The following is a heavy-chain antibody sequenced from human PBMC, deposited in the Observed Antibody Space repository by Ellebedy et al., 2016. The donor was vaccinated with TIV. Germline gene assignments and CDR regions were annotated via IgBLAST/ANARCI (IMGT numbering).Heavy chain of an antibody. CDR3: AKERHSHWVGPTYFYY. CDR2: ISYDITSR. Sequence: GESLKISCAASRFTFRDYGMHWVRQAPGKGLEWVALISYDITSRYYADSVKGRFTISRDNFNNTLYLQMNNLRAEDTAVYYCAKERHSHWVGPTYFYYWGQGTQVTVSS. J-gene: IGHJ4*02. V-gene: IGHV3-30*18. CDR1: RFTFRDYG. D-gene: IGHD1-26*01.